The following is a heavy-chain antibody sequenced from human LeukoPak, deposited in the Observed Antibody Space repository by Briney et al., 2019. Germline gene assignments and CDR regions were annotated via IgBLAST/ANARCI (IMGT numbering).Heavy chain of an antibody. CDR2: IYSGGST. D-gene: IGHD4-17*01. V-gene: IGHV3-53*01. CDR3: ARDAAYGDYLYAFDI. CDR1: GFTVSSNY. J-gene: IGHJ3*02. Sequence: GGSLRLSCAASGFTVSSNYMSWVRQAPGKGLEWVSVIYSGGSTYYADSVKGRFTISRDNSKNTLYLQMNSLRAEDTAVYYCARDAAYGDYLYAFDIWGQRTMVTVSS.